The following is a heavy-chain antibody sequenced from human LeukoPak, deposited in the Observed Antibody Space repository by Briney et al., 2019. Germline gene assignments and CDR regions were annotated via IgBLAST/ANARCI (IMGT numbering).Heavy chain of an antibody. V-gene: IGHV1-58*01. D-gene: IGHD6-6*01. J-gene: IGHJ4*02. CDR3: AAGSYIAARPFDY. CDR1: GFTFTSSA. Sequence: SVKVSCKASGFTFTSSAVQWERQARGQRLEWIGWIVVGSGNTNYAQKFQERVTITRDMSTSTAYMELSSLRSEDTAVYYCAAGSYIAARPFDYWGQGTLVTVSS. CDR2: IVVGSGNT.